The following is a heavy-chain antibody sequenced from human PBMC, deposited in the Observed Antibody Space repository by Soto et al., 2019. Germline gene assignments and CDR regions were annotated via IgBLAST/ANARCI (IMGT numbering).Heavy chain of an antibody. CDR3: AKDLEVLSARFES. Sequence: GGSLRLSCRASGFTFGNYAMALVRQAPGKGLEWVSGISASGGRTYYADSAKGRFTISRDNSNNTLYLQMSSLRAEDTAVYYCAKDLEVLSARFESWGQGALVTVSS. D-gene: IGHD2-15*01. V-gene: IGHV3-23*01. CDR2: ISASGGRT. CDR1: GFTFGNYA. J-gene: IGHJ4*02.